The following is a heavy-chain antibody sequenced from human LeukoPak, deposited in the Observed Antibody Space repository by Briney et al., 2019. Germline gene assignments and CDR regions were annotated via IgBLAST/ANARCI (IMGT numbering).Heavy chain of an antibody. CDR3: ARDYHPSGFDC. CDR2: IYHSGST. J-gene: IGHJ4*02. D-gene: IGHD2-2*01. Sequence: SGTLSLTCAVSGGSISSSNWWSWVRQPPGKGLEWIGEIYHSGSTNYNPSLKGRVTISVDKSKNQFSLKLSSVTAADTAVYYCARDYHPSGFDCWGQGTLVTVSS. CDR1: GGSISSSNW. V-gene: IGHV4-4*02.